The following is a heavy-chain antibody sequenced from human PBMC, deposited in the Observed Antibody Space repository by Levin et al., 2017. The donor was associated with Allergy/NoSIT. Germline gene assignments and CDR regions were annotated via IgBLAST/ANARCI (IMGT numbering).Heavy chain of an antibody. CDR1: GFPFSNVW. CDR3: TTDKRSLRDGFDI. Sequence: ETLSLTCAASGFPFSNVWMTWVRQAPGKGLEWVGRVKSKADGGTTDYGAPVQGRFIVSRDDSKNTLYLQMNSLKTEDTAVYYCTTDKRSLRDGFDIWGQGTLVTVSS. V-gene: IGHV3-15*01. D-gene: IGHD4-17*01. J-gene: IGHJ3*02. CDR2: VKSKADGGTT.